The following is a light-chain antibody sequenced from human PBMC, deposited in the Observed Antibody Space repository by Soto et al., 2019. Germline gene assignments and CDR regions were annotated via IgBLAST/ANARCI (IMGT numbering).Light chain of an antibody. CDR1: QSVTNNN. CDR2: GAS. CDR3: QQHGRSPT. J-gene: IGKJ2*01. Sequence: EIVLTQSPGTLSLSPGERATLSCRASQSVTNNNLAWYQQKFGHAPRLLIYGASNRATGTPDRFSGRGSGTDFSLTISRLEPEDFAVYFCQQHGRSPTFGPGTKLEIK. V-gene: IGKV3-20*01.